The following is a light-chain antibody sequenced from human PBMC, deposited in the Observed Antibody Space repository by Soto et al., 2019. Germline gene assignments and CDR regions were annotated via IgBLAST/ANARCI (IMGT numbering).Light chain of an antibody. J-gene: IGLJ1*01. CDR3: GSYTSSSTPYV. Sequence: QSALTPPASVSGSPGQSITISCTGTSSDVGGYNSVSWYQQHPGKAPKLMIYDVSNRPSGVSNRFSGSKSGNTASLTISGLQAEDEADYYCGSYTSSSTPYVFGTGTKLTVL. CDR2: DVS. CDR1: SSDVGGYNS. V-gene: IGLV2-14*01.